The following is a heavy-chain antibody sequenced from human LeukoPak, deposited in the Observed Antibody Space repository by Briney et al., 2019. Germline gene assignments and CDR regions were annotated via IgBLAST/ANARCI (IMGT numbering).Heavy chain of an antibody. Sequence: GGSLRLSCAASGFTFNNYWMTWVRQAPGKGLEWVSCIGGSSSSYIYYSDSVRGRFTISRDNAKNSLHLQMNSLTAEDTAVYYCARVPSDRERGLNWFDPWGQGTLVTVSS. D-gene: IGHD1-1*01. CDR2: IGGSSSSYI. CDR3: ARVPSDRERGLNWFDP. CDR1: GFTFNNYW. J-gene: IGHJ5*02. V-gene: IGHV3-21*01.